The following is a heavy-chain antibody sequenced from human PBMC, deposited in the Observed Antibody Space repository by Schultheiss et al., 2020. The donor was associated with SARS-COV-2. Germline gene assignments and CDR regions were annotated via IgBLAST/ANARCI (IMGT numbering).Heavy chain of an antibody. CDR3: ARDGSGITMVRGPRGWFDP. V-gene: IGHV4-61*08. Sequence: SETLSLTCTVSGGSISSGGYYWSWIRQPPGKGLEWIGEIYHSGSTNYNPSLKSRVTISVDTSKNQFSLKLSSVTAADTAVYYCARDGSGITMVRGPRGWFDPWGQGTLVTVSS. CDR1: GGSISSGGYY. J-gene: IGHJ5*02. D-gene: IGHD3-10*01. CDR2: IYHSGST.